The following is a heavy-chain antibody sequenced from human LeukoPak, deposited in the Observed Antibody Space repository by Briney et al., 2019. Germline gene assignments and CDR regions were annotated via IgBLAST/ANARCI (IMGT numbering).Heavy chain of an antibody. D-gene: IGHD5-18*01. V-gene: IGHV1-69*13. J-gene: IGHJ4*02. Sequence: SVKVSCKASGGTFRSYAISWVRQAPGQGLEWMGGIIPIFGTADYAQKFQGRVTITADESTSTAYMELSSLRSEDTAVYYCARDQGYRYGYGDFDYWGQGTLVTVSS. CDR1: GGTFRSYA. CDR3: ARDQGYRYGYGDFDY. CDR2: IIPIFGTA.